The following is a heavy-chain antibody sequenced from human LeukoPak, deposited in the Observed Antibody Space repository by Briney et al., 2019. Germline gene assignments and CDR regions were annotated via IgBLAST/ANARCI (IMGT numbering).Heavy chain of an antibody. CDR2: IKQDGSEK. D-gene: IGHD4-11*01. J-gene: IGHJ4*02. CDR3: ARGRPWTTVVDY. V-gene: IGHV3-7*01. Sequence: GGSLRLSCAASGFTFSSYWTSWVRQAPGKGLEWVANIKQDGSEKYYVDSVKGRFTISRDNAKNSLYLQMNSLRAEDTAVYYCARGRPWTTVVDYWGQGTLVTVSS. CDR1: GFTFSSYW.